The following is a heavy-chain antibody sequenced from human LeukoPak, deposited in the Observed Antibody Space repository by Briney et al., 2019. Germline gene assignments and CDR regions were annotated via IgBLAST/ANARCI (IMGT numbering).Heavy chain of an antibody. J-gene: IGHJ4*02. Sequence: ASVKVSCKASEYTFTGYYMHWVRQAPGQGLEWMGWINPNSGGTNYAQKFQGRVTTTRDTSISTAYMELSRLRSDDTAVYYCARDQTRYDFWSGYYPQFDYWGQGTLVTVSS. CDR1: EYTFTGYY. V-gene: IGHV1-2*02. D-gene: IGHD3-3*01. CDR3: ARDQTRYDFWSGYYPQFDY. CDR2: INPNSGGT.